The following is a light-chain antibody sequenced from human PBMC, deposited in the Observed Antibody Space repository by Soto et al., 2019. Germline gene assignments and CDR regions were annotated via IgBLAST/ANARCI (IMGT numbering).Light chain of an antibody. CDR1: QSVSSTY. Sequence: EIVLTQSPGTLSLSPGERATLSCRASQSVSSTYLAWYQQNPGQAPRLLIYGASSRATGIPDRFSGSGSGTVFTLTISRLEPEEFAVYFCQQYGSSSYTFGQGTKLEIK. CDR2: GAS. CDR3: QQYGSSSYT. J-gene: IGKJ2*01. V-gene: IGKV3-20*01.